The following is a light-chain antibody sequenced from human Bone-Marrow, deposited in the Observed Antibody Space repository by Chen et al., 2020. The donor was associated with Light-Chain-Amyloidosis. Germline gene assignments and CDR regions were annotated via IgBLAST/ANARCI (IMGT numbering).Light chain of an antibody. V-gene: IGLV3-21*02. J-gene: IGLJ3*02. CDR3: QVWESSSDQVL. CDR1: NIGREG. CDR2: DDA. Sequence: SYVLTQPPSLSVAPGQTARITCGGNNIGREGVHWYQQKPGQAPVLVVYDDADRPSGIPQRFSVSNSENTAALTGSRVEAGDEADYVCQVWESSSDQVLFDGATKLTVL.